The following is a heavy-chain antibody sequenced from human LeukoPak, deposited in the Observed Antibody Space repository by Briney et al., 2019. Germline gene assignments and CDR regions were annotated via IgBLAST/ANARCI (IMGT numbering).Heavy chain of an antibody. D-gene: IGHD6-19*01. Sequence: GGSLRLSCAASGFTFSSYGMHWVRQAPGKGLEWVAVISYDGSNKYYADFVKGRFTISRDNSKNTLYLQMNSLRAEDTAVYYCAKSASSAGGWFDPWGQGTLVTVSS. CDR2: ISYDGSNK. V-gene: IGHV3-30*18. J-gene: IGHJ5*02. CDR3: AKSASSAGGWFDP. CDR1: GFTFSSYG.